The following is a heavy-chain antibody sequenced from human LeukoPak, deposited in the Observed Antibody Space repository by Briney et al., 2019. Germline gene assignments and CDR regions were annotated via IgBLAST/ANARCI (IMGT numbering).Heavy chain of an antibody. J-gene: IGHJ4*02. Sequence: SETLSLTCAVYGGSFSGYYWSWVRQPPGKGLEWIGEINHSGSTNYNPSLTSRVTVPVDPSKNQFSLNRTSVTAAATAVYSCASFRAGYSSSWYRGYWGQGTLVTVSS. V-gene: IGHV4-34*01. CDR3: ASFRAGYSSSWYRGY. D-gene: IGHD6-13*01. CDR1: GGSFSGYY. CDR2: INHSGST.